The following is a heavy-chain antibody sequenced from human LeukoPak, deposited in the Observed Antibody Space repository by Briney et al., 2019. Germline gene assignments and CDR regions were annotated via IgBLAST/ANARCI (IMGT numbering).Heavy chain of an antibody. V-gene: IGHV4-34*01. Sequence: PSETLTLTCAVYGGSFSGYYWSWIRQPPGKGLEWIGEINHSGSTNYNPSLKSRVTISVDTSKNQFSLKLSSVAAADTAVYYCARGQSRRETYYMDVWGKGTTVTVSS. D-gene: IGHD2-21*01. CDR1: GGSFSGYY. CDR3: ARGQSRRETYYMDV. J-gene: IGHJ6*03. CDR2: INHSGST.